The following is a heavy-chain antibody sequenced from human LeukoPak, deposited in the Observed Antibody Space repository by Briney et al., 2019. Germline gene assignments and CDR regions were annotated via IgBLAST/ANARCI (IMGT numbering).Heavy chain of an antibody. D-gene: IGHD5-18*01. Sequence: SVEVSCKASGGTFSSYAISWVRQPPGQGLEWMGGIIPIFGTANYAQKFQGRVTITADESTSTAYLELSSLRSEDTAVYYCASQKLRSGYSYGYILDYWGQGTLVTVSS. J-gene: IGHJ4*02. CDR2: IIPIFGTA. V-gene: IGHV1-69*13. CDR3: ASQKLRSGYSYGYILDY. CDR1: GGTFSSYA.